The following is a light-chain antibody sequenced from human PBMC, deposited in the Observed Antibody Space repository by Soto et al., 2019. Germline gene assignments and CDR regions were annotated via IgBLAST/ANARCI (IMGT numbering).Light chain of an antibody. Sequence: QSVLTQPASVSGSPGQSITISCTGISSDVGGYNYVSWYQQHPGKAPKLMIYDVNNRPSGVSNRFSGSKSGNTASLTISGLQAEDEADYYCSSYTSSSTYVFGTGTKLTVL. CDR3: SSYTSSSTYV. CDR1: SSDVGGYNY. CDR2: DVN. V-gene: IGLV2-14*03. J-gene: IGLJ1*01.